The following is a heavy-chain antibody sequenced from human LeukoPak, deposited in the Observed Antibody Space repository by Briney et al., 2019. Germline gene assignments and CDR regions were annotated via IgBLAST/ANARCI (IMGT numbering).Heavy chain of an antibody. Sequence: PSETLSLTCIVSGGSISSSSYYWGWIRQPPGKGLEWIGSIYYSGTTYYNPSLKSRVTISVDTSKNQFSLKLSSVTAADTAVYYCARAVPPILVVPAASMGMDVWGKGTTVTVSS. D-gene: IGHD2-2*01. V-gene: IGHV4-39*07. CDR2: IYYSGTT. J-gene: IGHJ6*04. CDR3: ARAVPPILVVPAASMGMDV. CDR1: GGSISSSSYY.